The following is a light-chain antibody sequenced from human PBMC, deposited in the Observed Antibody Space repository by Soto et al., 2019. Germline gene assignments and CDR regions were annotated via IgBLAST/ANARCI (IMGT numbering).Light chain of an antibody. CDR2: AAS. CDR3: QQSYSTPLT. Sequence: DIQMTQSPSSLSASVGDRVTITCRASQSISSYLNWYQQKPGKAPKLLIYAASSLQSGVPSRFSGSGSGTDFTLTISSLQPEDFATYYCQQSYSTPLTFGHGTKADIK. V-gene: IGKV1-39*01. J-gene: IGKJ3*01. CDR1: QSISSY.